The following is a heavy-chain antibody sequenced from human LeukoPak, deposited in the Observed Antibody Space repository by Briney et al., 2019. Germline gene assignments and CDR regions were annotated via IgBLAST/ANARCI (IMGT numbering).Heavy chain of an antibody. V-gene: IGHV4-61*02. CDR1: GGSISSGSSY. J-gene: IGHJ6*03. Sequence: PSQTLSLTFTVSGGSISSGSSYWSWIRQPAGKGLEWIGRIYTSGSTNYNPSLKSRVTISVDTSKNQFSLKLSSVTAADTAVYFCASAQYCSGGSCYEYYYYYMDVWGKGTTVTVSS. CDR2: IYTSGST. CDR3: ASAQYCSGGSCYEYYYYYMDV. D-gene: IGHD2-15*01.